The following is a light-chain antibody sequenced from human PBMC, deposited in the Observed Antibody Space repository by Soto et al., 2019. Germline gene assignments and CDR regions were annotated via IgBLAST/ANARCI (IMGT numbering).Light chain of an antibody. CDR1: QSVSSS. V-gene: IGKV3-15*01. Sequence: EILMTQSPGNLSVSPGERVTLSCRASQSVSSSLAWFQQRPGQAPRLLVYGASTRATGIPARFSGSESGTEFTLTISSLQSEDFAVYYCQQYNSWPRTFGQGTKLEIK. CDR3: QQYNSWPRT. CDR2: GAS. J-gene: IGKJ2*01.